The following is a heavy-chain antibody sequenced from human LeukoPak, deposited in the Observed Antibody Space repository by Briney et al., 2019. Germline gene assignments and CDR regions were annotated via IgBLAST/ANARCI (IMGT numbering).Heavy chain of an antibody. CDR2: ISGSGGST. J-gene: IGHJ6*02. Sequence: GGSLRVSCAASGFTFSSYAMSWVRQAPGKGLEWVSAISGSGGSTYYADSVKGRFTISRDNSKNTLYLQMNSLRAEDTAVYYCAKASQGDDGTDVWGQGTTVTVSS. CDR3: AKASQGDDGTDV. CDR1: GFTFSSYA. V-gene: IGHV3-23*01.